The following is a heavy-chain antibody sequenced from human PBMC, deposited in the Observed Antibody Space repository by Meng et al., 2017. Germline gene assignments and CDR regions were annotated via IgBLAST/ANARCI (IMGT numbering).Heavy chain of an antibody. CDR3: AKNYYDSSGYSSYFDY. CDR2: ISWDGGST. CDR1: GFTFDDYT. D-gene: IGHD3-22*01. Sequence: GGSLRLSCAASGFTFDDYTMHWVRQAPGKGLEWVSLISWDGGSTYYADSVKGRFTISRDNSKNSRYLQMNSLRTEDTALYYCAKNYYDSSGYSSYFDYWGQGTLVTVSS. J-gene: IGHJ4*02. V-gene: IGHV3-43*01.